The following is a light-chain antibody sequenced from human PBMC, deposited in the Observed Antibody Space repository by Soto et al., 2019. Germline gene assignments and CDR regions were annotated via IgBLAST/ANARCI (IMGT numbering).Light chain of an antibody. V-gene: IGKV1-5*01. CDR3: PEYKIFPWT. CDR1: QSINSW. Sequence: DIHMTHSHSTQYASVGDRVTITCRASQSINSWLAWYQQKPGKAPKVLIYAASNLESGVPSRFSGSGSGTEFTLTISSLQPDDFATYYCPEYKIFPWTFGQGTKVDIK. CDR2: AAS. J-gene: IGKJ1*01.